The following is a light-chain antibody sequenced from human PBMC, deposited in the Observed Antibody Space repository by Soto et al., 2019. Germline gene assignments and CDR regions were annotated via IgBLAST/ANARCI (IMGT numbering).Light chain of an antibody. J-gene: IGLJ2*01. CDR1: TGAVTSGHY. Sequence: QAVVTQEPSLTVSPGGTVILTCCSSTGAVTSGHYPYWFQQKPGQAPKTLIYDTTNKQSWSPSRFSGSLLGGKADLTLSGAKPEDEADYYCLLVYSGTVVFGGVTKLTVL. CDR3: LLVYSGTVV. V-gene: IGLV7-46*01. CDR2: DTT.